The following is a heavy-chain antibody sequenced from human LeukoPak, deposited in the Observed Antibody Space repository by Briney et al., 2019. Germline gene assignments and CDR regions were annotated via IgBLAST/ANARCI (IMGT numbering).Heavy chain of an antibody. CDR1: GYTFTSYG. CDR3: ANKPSWIQQNTGDAFDI. D-gene: IGHD5-18*01. CDR2: ISGYNGNT. V-gene: IGHV1-18*01. Sequence: ASVKVSCKASGYTFTSYGISWVRQAPGQGLEWMGWISGYNGNTNYAQKLQGRVAMTTDTSTSTAYMELRSLRSDDTAVYYCANKPSWIQQNTGDAFDIWGQGTMVTVSS. J-gene: IGHJ3*02.